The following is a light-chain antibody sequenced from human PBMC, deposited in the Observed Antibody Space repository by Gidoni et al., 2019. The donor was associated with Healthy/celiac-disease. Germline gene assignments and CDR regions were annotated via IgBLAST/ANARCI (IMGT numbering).Light chain of an antibody. CDR2: RNN. J-gene: IGLJ2*01. Sequence: QSVLTHPPSASATPGQRVTISCSGRSSNLGRNTVNWYQQLPGTAPKLLTYRNNQRPSGFPDRFSGSQSGNSASLALSGRQSEDEADYYCAAWDDSLNGPVFGGGTKLTVL. V-gene: IGLV1-44*01. CDR3: AAWDDSLNGPV. CDR1: SSNLGRNT.